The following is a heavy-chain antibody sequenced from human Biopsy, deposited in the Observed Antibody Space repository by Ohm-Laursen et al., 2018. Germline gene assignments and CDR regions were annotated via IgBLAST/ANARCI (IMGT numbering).Heavy chain of an antibody. CDR3: AGGAAKGYPYDH. V-gene: IGHV1-69*06. Sequence: VSSVKVSCKTSGGTFNSYVITWVRQAPGQGLEWMGRIIPTFDTPTYAPDFQGRVTFTADKSTGTATLDLRSLTSEDTAVYYCAGGAAKGYPYDHWGQGTLVTLSS. D-gene: IGHD6-13*01. CDR2: IIPTFDTP. CDR1: GGTFNSYV. J-gene: IGHJ5*02.